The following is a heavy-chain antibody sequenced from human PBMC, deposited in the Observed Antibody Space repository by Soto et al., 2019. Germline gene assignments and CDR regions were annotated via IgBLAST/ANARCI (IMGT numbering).Heavy chain of an antibody. Sequence: GGSLRLSWATSGFTFSNFDMHWVRQVPGKGLEWVSAIGAARDPYYLGSVKGRFTISRENAKNSVYLQMNDLRAGDSAVYYCARAXTGRLPRRADYYYAMDVWGQGTTVTVSS. CDR3: ARAXTGRLPRRADYYYAMDV. J-gene: IGHJ6*02. D-gene: IGHD5-18*01. V-gene: IGHV3-13*05. CDR1: GFTFSNFD. CDR2: IGAARDP.